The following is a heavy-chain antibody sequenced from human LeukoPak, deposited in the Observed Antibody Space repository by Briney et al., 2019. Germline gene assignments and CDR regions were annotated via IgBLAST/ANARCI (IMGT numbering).Heavy chain of an antibody. Sequence: ASVKVSCKASGYTFTSYGISWVRQAPGQGLEWMGWISAYNGNTNYAQKLQGRVTMTTDTSTSTAYMELRSLRSDDTAVYYCATGHCSSTSCFNWFDPWGQGTLVTVSS. D-gene: IGHD2-2*01. CDR3: ATGHCSSTSCFNWFDP. CDR1: GYTFTSYG. V-gene: IGHV1-18*01. CDR2: ISAYNGNT. J-gene: IGHJ5*02.